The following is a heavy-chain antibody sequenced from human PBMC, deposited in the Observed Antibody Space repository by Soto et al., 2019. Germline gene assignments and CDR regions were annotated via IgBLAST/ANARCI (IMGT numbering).Heavy chain of an antibody. CDR1: GFTFSSYA. Sequence: EVRLVESGGGVVQPGGSLRLSCTASGFTFSSYAMNWVRQAPGKGLEWLSYINTASTGKDYADSVRGRFTTSRDNAKNSLYLQMSSLRVEDTAVYDCARDVDWAFDYCGQGSLVIVSP. CDR3: ARDVDWAFDY. CDR2: INTASTGK. J-gene: IGHJ4*02. D-gene: IGHD3-9*01. V-gene: IGHV3-48*01.